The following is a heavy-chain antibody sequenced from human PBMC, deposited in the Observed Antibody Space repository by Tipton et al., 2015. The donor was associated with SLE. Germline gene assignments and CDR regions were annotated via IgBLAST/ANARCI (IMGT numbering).Heavy chain of an antibody. CDR2: IYHSGTT. V-gene: IGHV4-61*01. CDR3: TRGSSSQAGYYYYMDV. CDR1: GDSVGSSSYY. D-gene: IGHD6-13*01. Sequence: TLSLTCTVSGDSVGSSSYYWSWIRQPPGKGLEWIGYIYHSGTTKYNPSLKSRVTISIDKSKNQFSLKLNSVTAADTAIYYCTRGSSSQAGYYYYMDVWGKGTTVTVSS. J-gene: IGHJ6*03.